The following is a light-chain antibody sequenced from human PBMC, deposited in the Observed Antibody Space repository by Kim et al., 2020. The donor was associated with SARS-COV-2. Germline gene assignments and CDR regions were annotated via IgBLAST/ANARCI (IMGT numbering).Light chain of an antibody. CDR3: QSADITGTFYV. J-gene: IGLJ1*01. Sequence: SYELTQPPSVSVSPGQTVRITCSGDALPQQYAYWYQHKPGQAPLQVIYKDTERPAGIPERFSGSSSGTTVTLTITAAQTEDEADYYCQSADITGTFYVFGTGTKVTVL. V-gene: IGLV3-25*03. CDR2: KDT. CDR1: ALPQQY.